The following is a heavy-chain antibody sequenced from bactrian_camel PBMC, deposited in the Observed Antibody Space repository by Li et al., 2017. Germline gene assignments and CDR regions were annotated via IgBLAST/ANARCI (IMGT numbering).Heavy chain of an antibody. CDR3: ASVAGSFDNDYARARAYVY. CDR1: GFTISTTY. J-gene: IGHJ4*01. CDR2: IYSDGSRT. Sequence: HVQLVESGGGLVQPGGSLRLSCAASGFTISTTYMTWVRHYPGKGLEWVSSIYSDGSRTYYADSVKGRFTISRDNAKNTMYLQMNSLKSEDTALYYCASVAGSFDNDYARARAYVYWGQGTQVTVS. D-gene: IGHD4*01. V-gene: IGHV3-2*01.